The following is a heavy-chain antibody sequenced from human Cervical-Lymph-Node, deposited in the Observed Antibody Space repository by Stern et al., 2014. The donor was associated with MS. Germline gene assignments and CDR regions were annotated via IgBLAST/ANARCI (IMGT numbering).Heavy chain of an antibody. J-gene: IGHJ4*02. CDR1: GGTFSSIE. D-gene: IGHD6-13*01. V-gene: IGHV1-69*01. CDR3: VRDQGGIAAS. Sequence: VQLVESGAEVKQPGSSMKVTCKASGGTFSSIEISWGRQAPGQGLEWLGRVSTLFGTTNYAQQVQGRVTIVADESTNTVNMELSRLRSEDTAVYYCVRDQGGIAASWGQGTLVTVSS. CDR2: VSTLFGTT.